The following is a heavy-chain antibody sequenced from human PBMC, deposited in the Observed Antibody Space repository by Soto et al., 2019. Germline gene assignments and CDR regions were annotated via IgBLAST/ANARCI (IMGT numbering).Heavy chain of an antibody. CDR1: GFTFSSSP. Sequence: LRLSCAASGFTFSSSPMHWVRQFPGRGLQWLAVVSPDGNGKTYADSVKGRFTISRDNSRNTLDLQVNNLTPKDTSVYYCAREGGSSGRAGFFDPWGQGTLVTVSS. CDR3: AREGGSSGRAGFFDP. D-gene: IGHD6-19*01. CDR2: VSPDGNGK. V-gene: IGHV3-30*04. J-gene: IGHJ5*02.